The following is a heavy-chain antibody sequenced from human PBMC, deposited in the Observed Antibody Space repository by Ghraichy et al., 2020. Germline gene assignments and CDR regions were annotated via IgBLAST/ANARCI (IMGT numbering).Heavy chain of an antibody. CDR2: VHYRGST. CDR1: DGSITNYY. D-gene: IGHD2/OR15-2a*01. Sequence: SETLYLTCTVSDGSITNYYWSWVRQPPGKGLEWIGYVHYRGSTNYNPSLKSRVAISVEPSKNRFSLRLSSATDADTAVYYCASGTTNFDYWGQGALVTVSS. J-gene: IGHJ4*02. CDR3: ASGTTNFDY. V-gene: IGHV4-59*01.